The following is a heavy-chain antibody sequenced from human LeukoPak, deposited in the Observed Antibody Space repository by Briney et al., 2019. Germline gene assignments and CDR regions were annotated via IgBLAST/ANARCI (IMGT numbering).Heavy chain of an antibody. CDR1: GGSISSYY. CDR2: IYYSGST. Sequence: SETLSLTCTVSGGSISSYYWSWIRQPPGKGLEWIGYIYYSGSTNYNPSLKSRVTISVDTSKNQFSLKLSSVTAADTAVYYCARDGDSSGWTRSDCWGQGTLVTVSS. V-gene: IGHV4-59*12. J-gene: IGHJ4*02. CDR3: ARDGDSSGWTRSDC. D-gene: IGHD6-19*01.